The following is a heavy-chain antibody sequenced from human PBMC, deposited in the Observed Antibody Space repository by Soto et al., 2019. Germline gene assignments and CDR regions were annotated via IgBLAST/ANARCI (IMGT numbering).Heavy chain of an antibody. CDR3: ARHNYGSGSTYLDY. Sequence: QVQLQESGPGLVKPSETLSLTCTVSGGSIRSYYWSWIRQPPGKGLEWIGYIYYSGSTNANPSLKSRVTICVDTSKNQFSLKLNSMTAADTAVYYCARHNYGSGSTYLDYWGQGTLVTVSS. CDR1: GGSIRSYY. CDR2: IYYSGST. J-gene: IGHJ4*02. D-gene: IGHD3-10*01. V-gene: IGHV4-59*08.